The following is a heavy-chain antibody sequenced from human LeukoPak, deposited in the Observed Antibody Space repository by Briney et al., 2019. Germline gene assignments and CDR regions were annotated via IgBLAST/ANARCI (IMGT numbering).Heavy chain of an antibody. D-gene: IGHD3-10*01. Sequence: PSETLSLTCTVSGGSIISSSYYWGWIRQPPGKGLEWIGSIYFSGSTSYNPSLKSRLTISVDTSKNQFSLKLNSVTAADTAVYYCARVPSGSYSIDYWGQGTLVTVSS. V-gene: IGHV4-39*01. J-gene: IGHJ4*02. CDR2: IYFSGST. CDR1: GGSIISSSYY. CDR3: ARVPSGSYSIDY.